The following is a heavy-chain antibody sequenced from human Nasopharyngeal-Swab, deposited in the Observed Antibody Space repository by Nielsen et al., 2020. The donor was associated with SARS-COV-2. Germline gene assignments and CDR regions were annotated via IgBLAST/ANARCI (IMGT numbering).Heavy chain of an antibody. V-gene: IGHV3-30*18. CDR2: ISYDGSDT. J-gene: IGHJ4*02. D-gene: IGHD2-21*01. CDR3: AKEGEGSIPFEY. CDR1: GFRFRSYG. Sequence: GESLKISCAASGFRFRSYGMHWVRQAPGKGLEWLPVISYDGSDTYYAESVKGRFIISRDNSKNALFLQMNSLRVDDTAVYYCAKEGEGSIPFEYWGQGTWVTVSS.